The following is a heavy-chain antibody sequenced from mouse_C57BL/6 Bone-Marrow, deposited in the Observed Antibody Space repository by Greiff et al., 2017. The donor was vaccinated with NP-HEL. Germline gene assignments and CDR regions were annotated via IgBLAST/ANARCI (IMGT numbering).Heavy chain of an antibody. CDR2: IYPGDGDT. Sequence: ESGPELVKPGASVKISCKASGYAFSSSWMNWVKQRPGKGLEWIGRIYPGDGDTNYNGKFKGKATLTADKSSSTAYMQLSSLTSEDSAVYFCARDGSSYPLFFDYWGQGTTLTVSS. CDR1: GYAFSSSW. V-gene: IGHV1-82*01. D-gene: IGHD1-1*01. CDR3: ARDGSSYPLFFDY. J-gene: IGHJ2*01.